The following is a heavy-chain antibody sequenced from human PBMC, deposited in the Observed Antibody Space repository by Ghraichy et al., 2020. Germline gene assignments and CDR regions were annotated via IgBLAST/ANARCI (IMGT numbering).Heavy chain of an antibody. D-gene: IGHD3-10*01. V-gene: IGHV1-46*01. CDR3: ARDRKAGGSGSYYLPSYYFSMDV. Sequence: ASVKVSCKASGYTFTSYYMHWVRQAPGQGLEWMGIINPSGGSTSYAQKFQGRVTMTRDTSTSTVYMELSSLRSEDTAVYYCARDRKAGGSGSYYLPSYYFSMDVWGQGTTVTVSS. CDR1: GYTFTSYY. CDR2: INPSGGST. J-gene: IGHJ6*02.